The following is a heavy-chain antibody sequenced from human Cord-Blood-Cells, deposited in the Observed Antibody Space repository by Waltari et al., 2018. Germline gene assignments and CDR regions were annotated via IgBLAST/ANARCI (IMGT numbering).Heavy chain of an antibody. V-gene: IGHV3-53*02. Sequence: EVQLVATGGGLLQPGGSLSLSCAASGFTVSSNYMSWVRQAPGKGLEWVSVIYSGGSTYYADSVKGRFTISRDNSKNTLYLQMNSLRAEDTAVYYCARDRRYSSSWYAFDIWGQGTMVTVSS. CDR1: GFTVSSNY. CDR3: ARDRRYSSSWYAFDI. CDR2: IYSGGST. D-gene: IGHD6-13*01. J-gene: IGHJ3*02.